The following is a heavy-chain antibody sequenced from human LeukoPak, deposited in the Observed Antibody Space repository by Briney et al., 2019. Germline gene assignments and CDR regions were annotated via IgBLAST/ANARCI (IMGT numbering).Heavy chain of an antibody. D-gene: IGHD3-9*01. CDR2: IRNKANSYTT. V-gene: IGHV3-72*01. J-gene: IGHJ4*02. CDR3: TTDNHYDILTGYSNFDY. Sequence: GGSLRLSCAASGFTFSDYYMDWVRQAPGKGLEWVGRIRNKANSYTTEYAASVKGRFTISRDDSKNSLYLQMNSLKTEDTAVYYCTTDNHYDILTGYSNFDYWGQGTLVTVSS. CDR1: GFTFSDYY.